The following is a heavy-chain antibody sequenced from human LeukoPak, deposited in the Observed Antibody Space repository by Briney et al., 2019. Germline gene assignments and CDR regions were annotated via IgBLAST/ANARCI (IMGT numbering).Heavy chain of an antibody. Sequence: GGSLRLSCAVSGFAFKNYWMHWVRQAPGKGLVWVSRINTDGTITYYADSVKGRFTISRDNAKNTLYLQMNSLRAEDTAVYYCTPGGGQGTLVTVSS. CDR3: TPG. V-gene: IGHV3-74*01. J-gene: IGHJ4*02. CDR2: INTDGTIT. CDR1: GFAFKNYW. D-gene: IGHD3-10*01.